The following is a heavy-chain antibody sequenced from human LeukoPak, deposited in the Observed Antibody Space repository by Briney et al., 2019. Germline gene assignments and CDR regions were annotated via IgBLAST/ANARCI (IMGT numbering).Heavy chain of an antibody. CDR1: GFTFSTYY. D-gene: IGHD3-10*01. Sequence: GGSLRLSCAAYGFTFSTYYMHWVRQAPGKGLVWVSHINIDGSSTAYAGSVKGRFTISGGNAKNTLHLQMNSLRAEDTAVYYCARETDTSGSLHFDYWGQGTLVTVSS. CDR3: ARETDTSGSLHFDY. J-gene: IGHJ4*02. V-gene: IGHV3-74*01. CDR2: INIDGSST.